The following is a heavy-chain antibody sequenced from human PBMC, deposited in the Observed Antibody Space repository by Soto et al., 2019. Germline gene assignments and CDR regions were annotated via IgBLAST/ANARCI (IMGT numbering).Heavy chain of an antibody. CDR1: GFSFSSYT. J-gene: IGHJ6*02. Sequence: AGGSLRLSCVASGFSFSSYTMNWVRQAPGKGLEWVSGVSGNGGNTYYASVKGRFTISRDDSKSIAYLQMNSLKTEDTAVYYCTSLSGSYTTHYYYYYYGMDVWGQGTTVTVSS. CDR3: TSLSGSYTTHYYYYYYGMDV. CDR2: VSGNGGNT. V-gene: IGHV3-23*01. D-gene: IGHD1-26*01.